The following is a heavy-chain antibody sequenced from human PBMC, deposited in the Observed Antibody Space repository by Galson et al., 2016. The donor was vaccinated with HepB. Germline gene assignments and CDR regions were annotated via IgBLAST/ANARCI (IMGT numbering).Heavy chain of an antibody. V-gene: IGHV3-11*06. Sequence: SLRLFCAASGFTFSDYYMSWIRQAPGKGLEWVSYISVTSTYTNYADSVKGRFTVSRDNAKNSLYLQMNTLSAEDTAIYYCARDRGSYCGGDCSDYYFDYWGQGTLVTVSS. CDR1: GFTFSDYY. J-gene: IGHJ4*02. CDR2: ISVTSTYT. D-gene: IGHD2-21*02. CDR3: ARDRGSYCGGDCSDYYFDY.